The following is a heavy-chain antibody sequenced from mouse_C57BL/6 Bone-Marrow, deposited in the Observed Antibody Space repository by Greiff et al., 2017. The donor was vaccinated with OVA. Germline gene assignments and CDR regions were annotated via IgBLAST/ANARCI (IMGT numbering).Heavy chain of an antibody. D-gene: IGHD3-2*02. Sequence: QVQLKQSGPGLVQPSQSLSITCTVSGFSLTSYGVHWVRQSPGKGLEWLGVIWSGGSTDYNAAFISRLSISKDNSKSQVFFKMNSLQADDTAIYYCARRDSSGYRPFDYWGQGTTLTVSS. J-gene: IGHJ2*01. V-gene: IGHV2-2*01. CDR1: GFSLTSYG. CDR2: IWSGGST. CDR3: ARRDSSGYRPFDY.